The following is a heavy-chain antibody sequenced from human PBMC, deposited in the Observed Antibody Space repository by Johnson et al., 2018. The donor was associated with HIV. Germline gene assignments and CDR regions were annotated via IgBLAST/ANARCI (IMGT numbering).Heavy chain of an antibody. J-gene: IGHJ3*02. D-gene: IGHD1-26*01. CDR2: ISSSGSTI. CDR1: GFSFGDYY. CDR3: AKDKRRDRVGATRWVAFDI. V-gene: IGHV3-11*01. Sequence: QVQLVEPGGGLVKPGGSLRLSCAASGFSFGDYYMSWIRQSPGKGLEWFAYISSSGSTIYYADSVKGRFTISRDNAKNSLYLQMNSLRAEDTALYYCAKDKRRDRVGATRWVAFDIWGQGTMVTVSS.